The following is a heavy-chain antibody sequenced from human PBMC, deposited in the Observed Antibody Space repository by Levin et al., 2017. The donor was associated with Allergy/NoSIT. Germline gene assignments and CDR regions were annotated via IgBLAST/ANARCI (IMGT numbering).Heavy chain of an antibody. Sequence: GESLKISCAASGFTVSSNYMSWVRQAPGKGLEWVSVIYGGGSTYYADSVKGRFTISRDSSKNTLYLQMNSRGDGDTAVYYCARSGAKKYYFDYWGQGTLVTV. CDR1: GFTVSSNY. V-gene: IGHV3-53*01. J-gene: IGHJ4*02. D-gene: IGHD3-10*01. CDR2: IYGGGST. CDR3: ARSGAKKYYFDY.